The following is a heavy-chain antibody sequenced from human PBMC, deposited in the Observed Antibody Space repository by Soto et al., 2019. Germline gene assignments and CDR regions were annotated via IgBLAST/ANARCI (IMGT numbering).Heavy chain of an antibody. V-gene: IGHV1-18*04. CDR2: ISAYNGNT. CDR3: ARDQSGIVGADYFDY. D-gene: IGHD1-26*01. CDR1: GYTFTSYG. Sequence: ASVKVSCKASGYTFTSYGISWVRQAPGQGLEWMGWISAYNGNTNYAQKHQGRVTMTTDTSTSTAYMELRSLRSDDTAVYYCARDQSGIVGADYFDYWGQGTLVTVSS. J-gene: IGHJ4*02.